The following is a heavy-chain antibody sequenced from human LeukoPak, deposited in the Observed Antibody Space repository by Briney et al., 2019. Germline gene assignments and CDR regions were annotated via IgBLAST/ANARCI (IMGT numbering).Heavy chain of an antibody. D-gene: IGHD3-22*01. J-gene: IGHJ3*02. CDR3: ARGSSPNYYDSSGYYDAFDI. CDR1: GGTFSSYA. Sequence: ASVKVSCKASGGTFSSYAISWVRQAPGQGLEWMGGIIPIFGTANYAQKFQGRVTITADKSTSTAYMELSSLRSEDTAVYYCARGSSPNYYDSSGYYDAFDIWGQGTMVTVSS. CDR2: IIPIFGTA. V-gene: IGHV1-69*06.